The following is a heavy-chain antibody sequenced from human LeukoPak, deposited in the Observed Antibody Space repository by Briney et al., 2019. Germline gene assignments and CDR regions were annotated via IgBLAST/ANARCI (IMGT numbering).Heavy chain of an antibody. J-gene: IGHJ3*02. D-gene: IGHD1-26*01. Sequence: GESLKISCKGSGYTFSSNWIGWVRQMPGKGLEWMGIIYPGDSDTRYSPSFQGQVTISADKSSSTAYLQWSSLKASDTAMYYCARHRVGIYSRNHAFDIWGQGTMVTVST. CDR1: GYTFSSNW. CDR2: IYPGDSDT. V-gene: IGHV5-51*01. CDR3: ARHRVGIYSRNHAFDI.